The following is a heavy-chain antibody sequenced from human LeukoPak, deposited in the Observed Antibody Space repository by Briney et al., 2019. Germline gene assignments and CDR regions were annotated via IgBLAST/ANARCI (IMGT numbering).Heavy chain of an antibody. CDR2: IKQDGSEK. CDR3: ARAPGIAVAGIRDYFDY. D-gene: IGHD6-19*01. CDR1: GFTFSSYW. Sequence: GGSLRLSCAASGFTFSSYWMSWVRQAPGKGLEWVANIKQDGSEKYYVDSVKGRFTISRDNAKNSLYLQMSSLRAEDTAVYYCARAPGIAVAGIRDYFDYWGQGTLVTVSS. V-gene: IGHV3-7*03. J-gene: IGHJ4*02.